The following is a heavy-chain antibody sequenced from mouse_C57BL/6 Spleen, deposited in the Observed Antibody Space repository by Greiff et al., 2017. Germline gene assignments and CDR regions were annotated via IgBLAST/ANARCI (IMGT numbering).Heavy chain of an antibody. D-gene: IGHD2-3*01. CDR3: ARADPCYDGYYCAY. V-gene: IGHV1-52*01. J-gene: IGHJ3*01. CDR2: IDPSDSET. Sequence: QVQLQQPGAELVRPGSSVKLSCKASGYTFTSYWMHWVKQRPIQGLEWIGNIDPSDSETHYNQKFKDKATLTVDKSSSTAYMQLSSLTSEDSAVYYCARADPCYDGYYCAYWGQGTLVTVSA. CDR1: GYTFTSYW.